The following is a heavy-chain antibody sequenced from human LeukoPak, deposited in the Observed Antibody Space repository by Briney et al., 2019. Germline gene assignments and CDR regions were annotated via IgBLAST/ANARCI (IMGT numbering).Heavy chain of an antibody. V-gene: IGHV1-69*13. CDR3: ARAHHYYYDSSGYYY. D-gene: IGHD3-22*01. CDR2: IIPIFGTA. CDR1: GGTFSSYA. Sequence: GASVKVSCKASGGTFSSYAISWVRQAPGQGLEWMGGIIPIFGTANYAQKFQGRVTITADESTSTAYMELSSLRSEDTAVYYCARAHHYYYDSSGYYYWGQGTLVTVSS. J-gene: IGHJ4*02.